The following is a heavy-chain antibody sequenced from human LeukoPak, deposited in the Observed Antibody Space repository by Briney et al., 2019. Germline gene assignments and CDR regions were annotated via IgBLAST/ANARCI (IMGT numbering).Heavy chain of an antibody. CDR1: GGSISTTTDY. Sequence: SETLSLTCTVSGGSISTTTDYWGWIRQPPGKGLEWIGSIYSSGNTFYNPSLRSRVTISVDTSKNQFSLKLSSVTAADTAVYYCASSTRWGDYFDYWGQGTLVTVPS. J-gene: IGHJ4*02. D-gene: IGHD3-16*01. CDR2: IYSSGNT. CDR3: ASSTRWGDYFDY. V-gene: IGHV4-39*07.